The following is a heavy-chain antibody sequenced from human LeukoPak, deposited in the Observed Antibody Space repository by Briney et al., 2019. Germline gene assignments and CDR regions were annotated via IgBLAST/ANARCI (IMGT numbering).Heavy chain of an antibody. Sequence: PGGSLRLSCAASGFTFSSHAMSWVRQAPGKGLEWVSAISGSGGSTYYADSVKGRFTISRDNSKNTLYLQMNSLRAEDTAVYYCAKSGRIGYCSGGSCYLVYWGQGTLVTVSS. CDR3: AKSGRIGYCSGGSCYLVY. CDR2: ISGSGGST. D-gene: IGHD2-15*01. J-gene: IGHJ4*02. V-gene: IGHV3-23*01. CDR1: GFTFSSHA.